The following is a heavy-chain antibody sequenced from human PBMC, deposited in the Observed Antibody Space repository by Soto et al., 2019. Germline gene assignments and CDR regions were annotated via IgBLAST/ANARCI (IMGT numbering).Heavy chain of an antibody. V-gene: IGHV3-7*03. J-gene: IGHJ3*02. Sequence: PGGSLRLSCAASGFTFSSYWMHWVRQAPGKGLEWVANIKQDGSEKYYVDSVKARFTISRDNAKNSLYLQMNSLRAEDTAVYYCARDLGIQLWLGAFDIWGQGTMVTVSS. CDR3: ARDLGIQLWLGAFDI. D-gene: IGHD5-18*01. CDR1: GFTFSSYW. CDR2: IKQDGSEK.